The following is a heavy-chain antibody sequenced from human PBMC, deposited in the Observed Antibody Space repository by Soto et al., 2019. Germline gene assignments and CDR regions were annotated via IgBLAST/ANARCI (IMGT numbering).Heavy chain of an antibody. V-gene: IGHV4-39*01. CDR3: ARHVGVEIVVVPAAIGWFDP. CDR1: GGSISSSSYY. J-gene: IGHJ5*02. D-gene: IGHD2-2*02. Sequence: QLQLQESGPGLVKPSETLSLTCTVSGGSISSSSYYWGWIRQPPGKGLEWIGSIYYSGSTYYNPSLKSRVTISVDTSKNQFSLKLSSVTAADTAVYYCARHVGVEIVVVPAAIGWFDPWGQGTLVTVSS. CDR2: IYYSGST.